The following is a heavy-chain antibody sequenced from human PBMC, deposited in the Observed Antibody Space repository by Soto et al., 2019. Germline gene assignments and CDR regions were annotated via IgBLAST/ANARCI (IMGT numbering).Heavy chain of an antibody. Sequence: GESLKISCKGSGYTFTTYWIGWVRQMPGKGLEWMGIIYSYDSDTRYSPSFQGQVTVSADRSITTAYLQWSSLKASDTAIYYCARLSAGYFPYGMDICGKQNRFTISS. CDR1: GYTFTTYW. CDR3: ARLSAGYFPYGMDI. V-gene: IGHV5-51*01. J-gene: IGHJ6*01. CDR2: IYSYDSDT. D-gene: IGHD3-22*01.